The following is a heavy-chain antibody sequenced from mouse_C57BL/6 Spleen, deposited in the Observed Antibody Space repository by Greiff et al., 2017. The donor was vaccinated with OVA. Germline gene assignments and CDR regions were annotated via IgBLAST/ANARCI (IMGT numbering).Heavy chain of an antibody. Sequence: VQLVESGAELVKPGASVTLSCTASGFNIKDYYMHWVKQRTEQGLEWIGRIDPEDGETKYAPKFQGKATITADTSSNPAYLQHSSLTSEDTAVYYCAITAGGWLDYAMDYWGQGTSVTVSS. J-gene: IGHJ4*01. V-gene: IGHV14-2*01. D-gene: IGHD2-3*01. CDR3: AITAGGWLDYAMDY. CDR2: IDPEDGET. CDR1: GFNIKDYY.